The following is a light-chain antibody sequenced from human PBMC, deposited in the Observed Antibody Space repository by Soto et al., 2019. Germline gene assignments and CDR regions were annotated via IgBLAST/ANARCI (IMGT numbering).Light chain of an antibody. J-gene: IGKJ5*01. CDR3: QQRSNWPPSIT. V-gene: IGKV3-11*01. Sequence: EFVLTQSPGTLSLSPGERATLSCRASQTVRNNYLAWYQQKPGQAPRLLIYDTSNRATGIPARFSGSGSGTDFTLTISSLEPEDFAVYYCQQRSNWPPSITFGQGTR. CDR2: DTS. CDR1: QTVRNNY.